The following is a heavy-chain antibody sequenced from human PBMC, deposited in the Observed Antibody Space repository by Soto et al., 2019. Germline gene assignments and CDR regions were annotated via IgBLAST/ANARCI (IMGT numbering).Heavy chain of an antibody. CDR1: GFIFSNYV. D-gene: IGHD1-26*01. J-gene: IGHJ4*02. V-gene: IGHV3-23*04. CDR2: ISDSGGTS. CDR3: AKRPRALLTFDY. Sequence: EVQLVDSGGGLVQPGGSLRLSCAASGFIFSNYVMSWVRQAPGKGLEWVSSISDSGGTSYYADSVKGRFTISRDNSKNTLYLQMNSLRAEDTGIYYCAKRPRALLTFDYWGQGTLVTVSS.